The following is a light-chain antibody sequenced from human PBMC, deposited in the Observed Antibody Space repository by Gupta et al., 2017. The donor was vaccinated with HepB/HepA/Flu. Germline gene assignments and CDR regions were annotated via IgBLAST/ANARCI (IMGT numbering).Light chain of an antibody. CDR1: AWPKKY. Sequence: SYELTQPPSMSVSPGQTAKIICSGDAWPKKYVYWYQQKPGQAPVQVIYTADERPSESTDRFSGSNSGNTATLTISGIQAEDEATYYWMSEANSSNLGVFGGGTKLTVL. J-gene: IGLJ3*02. CDR2: TAD. CDR3: MSEANSSNLGV. V-gene: IGLV3-25*03.